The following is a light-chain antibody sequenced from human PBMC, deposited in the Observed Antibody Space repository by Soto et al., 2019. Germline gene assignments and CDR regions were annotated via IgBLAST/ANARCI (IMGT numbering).Light chain of an antibody. Sequence: SYELTQPPSVSVAPGKTARITCGGNTSGSRSVHWYQHKPGQAPVLVIFYDSDRPSGIPERFSGSKSGNTATLTIARVEAGDEADYYCQVWDSNRDHYVFGTGTKVTVL. V-gene: IGLV3-21*04. CDR2: YDS. CDR1: TSGSRS. CDR3: QVWDSNRDHYV. J-gene: IGLJ1*01.